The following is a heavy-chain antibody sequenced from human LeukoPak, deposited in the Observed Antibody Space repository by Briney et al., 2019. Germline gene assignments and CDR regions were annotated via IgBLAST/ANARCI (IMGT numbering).Heavy chain of an antibody. V-gene: IGHV3-9*01. J-gene: IGHJ4*02. CDR1: GFTFDDYA. D-gene: IGHD6-19*01. CDR3: AKGSFSGATRFDY. Sequence: GGSLRLSCAASGFTFDDYAMHWVRQAPGKGLEWVSGISWNSGSIGYADSVKGRFTISRDNAKNSLYLQMNSLRAEDTALYYCAKGSFSGATRFDYWGQGTPVTVSS. CDR2: ISWNSGSI.